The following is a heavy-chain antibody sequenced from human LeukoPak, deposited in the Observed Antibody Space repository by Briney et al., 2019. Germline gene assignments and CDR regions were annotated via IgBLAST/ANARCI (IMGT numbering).Heavy chain of an antibody. J-gene: IGHJ6*02. D-gene: IGHD2-15*01. Sequence: SETLSLTCTVSGGSISSYYWSWIRQPPGKGLEWIGYIYYSGSTNYNPSLKSRVTISVDTSKNQFSLKLSSVTAADTAVYYCARSPGRYSPSGMDVWGQGTTVTVSS. CDR3: ARSPGRYSPSGMDV. CDR2: IYYSGST. CDR1: GGSISSYY. V-gene: IGHV4-59*01.